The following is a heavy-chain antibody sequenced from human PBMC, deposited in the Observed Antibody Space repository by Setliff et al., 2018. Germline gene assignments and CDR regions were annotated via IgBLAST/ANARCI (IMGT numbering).Heavy chain of an antibody. D-gene: IGHD2-2*01. CDR1: GYIFTTYG. V-gene: IGHV1-18*01. J-gene: IGHJ3*01. Sequence: ASVKVSCKASGYIFTTYGFNWVRQAPGQGPEWMGMISTYTGKTTYAQKFQGRVTMTTDTSTGTGYMELRSLRSDDTAVYFCARFGGSCSSSSCYASDLWGQGTRVTVSS. CDR3: ARFGGSCSSSSCYASDL. CDR2: ISTYTGKT.